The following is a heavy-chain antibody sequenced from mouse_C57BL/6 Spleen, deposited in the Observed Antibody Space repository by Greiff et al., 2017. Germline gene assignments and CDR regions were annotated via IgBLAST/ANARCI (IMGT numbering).Heavy chain of an antibody. V-gene: IGHV1-59*01. D-gene: IGHD2-4*01. CDR2: IDPSDSYT. CDR3: ARSRYDSTMLWDY. CDR1: GYTFTSYW. J-gene: IGHJ4*01. Sequence: QVQLQQPGAELVRPGTSVKLSCKASGYTFTSYWMHWVKQRPGQGLEWIGVIDPSDSYTNYNQKFKGKATLTVDTSSSTAYMQLSSLTSEDSAVYYCARSRYDSTMLWDYWCQGTSVTVSS.